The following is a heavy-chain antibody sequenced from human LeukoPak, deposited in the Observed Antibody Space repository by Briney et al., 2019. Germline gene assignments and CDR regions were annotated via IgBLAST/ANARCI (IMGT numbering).Heavy chain of an antibody. CDR1: GYTLTELS. CDR2: FDPEDGET. D-gene: IGHD3-9*01. Sequence: ASVKVSCKVSGYTLTELSMHWVRQAPGKGLEWMGGFDPEDGETIYAQKFQGRVTMTEDTSTDTAYMELSSLRSEDTAVYYCATFPRLRYFDWLSPQRYYFDYWGQGTLVTVSS. V-gene: IGHV1-24*01. CDR3: ATFPRLRYFDWLSPQRYYFDY. J-gene: IGHJ4*02.